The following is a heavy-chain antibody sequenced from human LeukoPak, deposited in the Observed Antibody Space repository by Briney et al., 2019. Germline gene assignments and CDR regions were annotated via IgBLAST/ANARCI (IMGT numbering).Heavy chain of an antibody. D-gene: IGHD3-9*01. CDR1: GYTFTSYG. Sequence: GASVKVSCKASGYTFTSYGISWVRQAPGQGLEWMGWISAYNGNTNYAQKLQGRVTMTTDTSTSTAYMELRSLRSDDTAVYYCASGVNYDILTGYYYYGMDVWGQGTTVTVSS. J-gene: IGHJ6*02. CDR3: ASGVNYDILTGYYYYGMDV. V-gene: IGHV1-18*01. CDR2: ISAYNGNT.